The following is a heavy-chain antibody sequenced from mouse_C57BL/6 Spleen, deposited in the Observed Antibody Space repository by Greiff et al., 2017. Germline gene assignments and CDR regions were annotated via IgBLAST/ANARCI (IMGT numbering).Heavy chain of an antibody. D-gene: IGHD2-3*01. J-gene: IGHJ2*01. CDR3: ARGNPYDGYSFDY. CDR1: GYTFTDYY. CDR2: IYPGSGNT. Sequence: QVQLQQSGAELVRPGASVKLSCKASGYTFTDYYINWVKQRPGQGLEWIARIYPGSGNTYYNEKFKGKATLTAEKSSSTAYMQLSSLTSEDSAVYFCARGNPYDGYSFDYWGQGTTLTVSS. V-gene: IGHV1-76*01.